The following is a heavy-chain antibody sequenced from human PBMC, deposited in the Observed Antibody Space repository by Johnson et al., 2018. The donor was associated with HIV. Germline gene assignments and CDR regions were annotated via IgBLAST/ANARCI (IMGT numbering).Heavy chain of an antibody. V-gene: IGHV3-23*04. CDR2: ISGSGGST. Sequence: EVQLVESGGGVVQPGRSLRLSCAASGFTFSSYAMSWVRQAPGKGLEWVSAISGSGGSTYYADSVKGRFTISRDNSKNTLYLQMNSLRAEDTAVYYCAKDIEVEQQLVRRGDAFDIWGQGTMVTVSS. CDR1: GFTFSSYA. CDR3: AKDIEVEQQLVRRGDAFDI. D-gene: IGHD6-13*01. J-gene: IGHJ3*02.